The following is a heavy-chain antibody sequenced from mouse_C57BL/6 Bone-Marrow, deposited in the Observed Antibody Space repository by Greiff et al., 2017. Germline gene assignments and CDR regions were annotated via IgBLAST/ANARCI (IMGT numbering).Heavy chain of an antibody. D-gene: IGHD2-4*01. J-gene: IGHJ2*01. V-gene: IGHV1-4*01. CDR3: ARGYYDFFDY. Sequence: VQLQQSGAELARPGASVKMSCKASGYTFTSYTMHWVKQRPGQGLEWIGYINPSSGYTKYNQKFKDKATLTADKASSTAYMQLSSLTSEDSAVYYCARGYYDFFDYWGQGTTLTVSS. CDR2: INPSSGYT. CDR1: GYTFTSYT.